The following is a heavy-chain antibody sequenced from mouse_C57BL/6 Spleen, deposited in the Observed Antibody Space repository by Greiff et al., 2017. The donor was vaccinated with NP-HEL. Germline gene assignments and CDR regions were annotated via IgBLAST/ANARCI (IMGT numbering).Heavy chain of an antibody. Sequence: VKLVESGPGLVAPSQSLSITCTVSGFSLTSYAISWVRQPPGKGLEWLGVIWTGGGTNYNSALKSRLSISKDNSKSQVFLKMNSLQTDDTARYYCARSYYDYDEAFYYFDYWGQGTTLTVSS. V-gene: IGHV2-9-1*01. D-gene: IGHD2-4*01. CDR3: ARSYYDYDEAFYYFDY. J-gene: IGHJ2*01. CDR1: GFSLTSYA. CDR2: IWTGGGT.